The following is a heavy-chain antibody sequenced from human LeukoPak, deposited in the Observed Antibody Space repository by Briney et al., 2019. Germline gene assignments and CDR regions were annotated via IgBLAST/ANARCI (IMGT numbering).Heavy chain of an antibody. D-gene: IGHD6-13*01. CDR1: GGSISNYY. V-gene: IGHV4-4*07. J-gene: IGHJ6*03. CDR2: IYISGST. Sequence: SETLSLTCSVSGGSISNYYWNCIRQPAGKGLEWIGRIYISGSTNYNPSLKSRVTMSVDTSKNQFSLKLTSVTAADTASYYCAREIAVGSAAAFYYYYYMDVWGKGTTVTVSS. CDR3: AREIAVGSAAAFYYYYYMDV.